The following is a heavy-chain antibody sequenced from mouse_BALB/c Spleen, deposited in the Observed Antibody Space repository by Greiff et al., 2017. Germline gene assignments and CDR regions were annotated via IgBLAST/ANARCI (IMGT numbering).Heavy chain of an antibody. CDR2: ISTYYGNT. Sequence: QVQLQQSGPELVRPGVSVKISCKGSGYTFTDYAMHWVKQSHAKILEWIGVISTYYGNTNYNQKFKGKATMTVDKSSSTAYMELARLTSEDSAIYYCARKGNYRFDYWGQGTTLTVSS. V-gene: IGHV1-67*01. CDR3: ARKGNYRFDY. D-gene: IGHD2-14*01. CDR1: GYTFTDYA. J-gene: IGHJ2*01.